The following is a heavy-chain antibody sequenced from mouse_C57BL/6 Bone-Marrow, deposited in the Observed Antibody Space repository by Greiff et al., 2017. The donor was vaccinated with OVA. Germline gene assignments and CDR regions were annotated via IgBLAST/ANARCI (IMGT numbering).Heavy chain of an antibody. CDR3: ARDRGNYYCSSSYFDY. V-gene: IGHV3-6*01. J-gene: IGHJ2*01. Sequence: DVQLQESGPGLVKPSQSLSLTCSVTVYSITSGYYWNWIRQFPGNKLEWMGYISYDGSTHYNPSLKNRISITRDTSKNQFFLKLNSVTTEDTATYYCARDRGNYYCSSSYFDYWGQGTTLTVSS. CDR2: ISYDGST. D-gene: IGHD1-1*01. CDR1: VYSITSGYY.